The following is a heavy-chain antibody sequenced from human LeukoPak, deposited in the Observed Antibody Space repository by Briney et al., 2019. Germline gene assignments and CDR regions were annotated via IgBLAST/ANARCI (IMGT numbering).Heavy chain of an antibody. V-gene: IGHV3-30*18. CDR1: GFTFSRYW. CDR3: AKDPIGA. Sequence: GGSLRLSCAASGFTFSRYWMSWVRQVPRKGLEWVAVISYDGSNKYYADSVKGRFTISRDNSKNTLYLQMNSLRAEDTAVYYCAKDPIGAWGQGTLVTVSS. J-gene: IGHJ5*02. CDR2: ISYDGSNK. D-gene: IGHD2-15*01.